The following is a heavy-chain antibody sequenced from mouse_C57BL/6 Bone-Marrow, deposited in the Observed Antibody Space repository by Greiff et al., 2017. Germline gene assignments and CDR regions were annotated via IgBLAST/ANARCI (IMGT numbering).Heavy chain of an antibody. V-gene: IGHV10-3*01. J-gene: IGHJ3*01. Sequence: EVLLVESGGGLVQPKGSLKLSCAASGFTFNNYAMHWVRQAPGKGLEWVARISSKSSNYATSYADSVKDRFTISRDDSQTMLNLQMNNLKSVDTARYYCVRDGDSSGWFAYWGQGTLVTVSA. CDR3: VRDGDSSGWFAY. CDR2: ISSKSSNYAT. D-gene: IGHD3-2*02. CDR1: GFTFNNYA.